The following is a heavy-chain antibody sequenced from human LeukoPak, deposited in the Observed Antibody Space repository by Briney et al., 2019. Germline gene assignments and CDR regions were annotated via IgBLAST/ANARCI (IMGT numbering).Heavy chain of an antibody. CDR3: ARAPYSGSYYADY. V-gene: IGHV3-64*01. Sequence: GGSLRLSCAASGSTFSSYAMRWVRQAPGKGLEYVSAISSNGGSTYYANSLKGRFTISRDNSKNTLYIQMGSLRAEDMAVYYCARAPYSGSYYADYWGQGTLVTVSS. CDR1: GSTFSSYA. J-gene: IGHJ4*02. D-gene: IGHD1-26*01. CDR2: ISSNGGST.